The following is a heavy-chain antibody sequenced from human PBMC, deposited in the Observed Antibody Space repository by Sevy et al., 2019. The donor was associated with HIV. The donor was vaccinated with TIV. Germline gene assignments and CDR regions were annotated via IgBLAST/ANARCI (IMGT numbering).Heavy chain of an antibody. D-gene: IGHD2-21*01. CDR1: GGSISSSSYY. J-gene: IGHJ3*02. V-gene: IGHV4-39*01. Sequence: SETLSLTCTVSGGSISSSSYYWGWIRQPPGKGLEWIGSIYYSGSTYYNPSLKSRVTISVDTSKNQFSLKLSSVTAADTAVYYCARHVPAEMATLWGAFDIWGQGTMVTVSS. CDR3: ARHVPAEMATLWGAFDI. CDR2: IYYSGST.